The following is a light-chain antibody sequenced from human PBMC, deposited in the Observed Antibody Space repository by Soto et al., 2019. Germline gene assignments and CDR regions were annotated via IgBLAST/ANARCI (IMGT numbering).Light chain of an antibody. Sequence: EIVLTQSPGTLSLSPGERDTLSCRASQSVSSSYLAWYQQKPGQAPRLLIYGASSRATGIPDRFSGSGSGTDFTLTISRLEAEDFAVYYCHQYDSSPLTFGGGTKVEIK. V-gene: IGKV3-20*01. CDR1: QSVSSSY. J-gene: IGKJ4*01. CDR3: HQYDSSPLT. CDR2: GAS.